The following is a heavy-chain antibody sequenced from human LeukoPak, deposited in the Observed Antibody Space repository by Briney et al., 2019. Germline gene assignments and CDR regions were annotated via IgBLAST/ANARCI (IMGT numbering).Heavy chain of an antibody. V-gene: IGHV3-23*01. D-gene: IGHD3-22*01. CDR3: AKTMIVAVITPIDY. J-gene: IGHJ4*02. CDR2: ISGSGGST. Sequence: PGGSLRLSCAASGFTFSSYAMSWVRQAPGKGLEWVSAISGSGGSTYYADSVKGRFTISRDNSKNTLYLQMNSLRAEDTAVYYCAKTMIVAVITPIDYWGQGTLVTVSS. CDR1: GFTFSSYA.